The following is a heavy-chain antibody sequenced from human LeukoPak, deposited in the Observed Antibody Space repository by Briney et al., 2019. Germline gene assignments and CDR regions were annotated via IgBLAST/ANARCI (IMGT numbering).Heavy chain of an antibody. J-gene: IGHJ4*02. CDR2: TYPGDSDT. CDR3: ARASSLSSGWYLSLDY. D-gene: IGHD6-19*01. V-gene: IGHV5-51*01. Sequence: GESLKISCKGSGYSFTSSWIGWVRQMPGKGLEWMGITYPGDSDTRYSPSFQGQVTISADKSISTAYLQWSSLKASDTAMYYCARASSLSSGWYLSLDYWGQGTLVTVSS. CDR1: GYSFTSSW.